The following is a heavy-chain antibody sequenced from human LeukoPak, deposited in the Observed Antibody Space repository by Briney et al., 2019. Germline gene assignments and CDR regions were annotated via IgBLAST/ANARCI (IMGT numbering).Heavy chain of an antibody. V-gene: IGHV1-69*04. CDR2: IIPILGIA. Sequence: GASVKVSCKVSGYTLTELSMHWVRQAPGQGLEWMGRIIPILGIANYAQKFQGRVTITADKSTSTAYMELSSLRSEDTAVYYCARDLEYSSGWYPSWGQGTLVTVSS. CDR1: GYTLTELS. D-gene: IGHD6-19*01. J-gene: IGHJ4*02. CDR3: ARDLEYSSGWYPS.